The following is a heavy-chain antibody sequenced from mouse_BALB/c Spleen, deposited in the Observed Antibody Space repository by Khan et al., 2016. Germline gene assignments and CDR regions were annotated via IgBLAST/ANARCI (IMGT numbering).Heavy chain of an antibody. J-gene: IGHJ3*01. Sequence: VQLQQSGAELVKPGASVKLSCTVSGFNIKDTYIHWVKQRPEQGLEWIGRIDHADDNTRYEPKLQGKATITAHTSSHPSYLQLSSLTSEDTAVYYCARGVYDYGFAYWGQGTLVTVSA. D-gene: IGHD2-4*01. CDR1: GFNIKDTY. CDR2: IDHADDNT. V-gene: IGHV14-3*02. CDR3: ARGVYDYGFAY.